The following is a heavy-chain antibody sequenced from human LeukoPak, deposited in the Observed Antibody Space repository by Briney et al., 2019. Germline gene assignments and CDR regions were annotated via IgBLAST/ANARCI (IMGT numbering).Heavy chain of an antibody. Sequence: GGSLRLSCAASGFTFSNYAMSWVRQAPGKGLEWVAVISGNGGRTYYADSVKGRFTISSDNSKNTLYLQMNSLRAEDTAVYYCAKVRDLDTVLGRFDNWGQGTLVTVSS. CDR1: GFTFSNYA. CDR2: ISGNGGRT. V-gene: IGHV3-23*01. CDR3: AKVRDLDTVLGRFDN. D-gene: IGHD5-18*01. J-gene: IGHJ5*02.